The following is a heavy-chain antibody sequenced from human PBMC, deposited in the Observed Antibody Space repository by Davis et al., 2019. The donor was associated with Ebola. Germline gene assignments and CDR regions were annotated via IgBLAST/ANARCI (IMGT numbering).Heavy chain of an antibody. CDR2: VSHGERER. D-gene: IGHD3-3*01. CDR1: GFIFRNYA. J-gene: IGHJ4*02. Sequence: GESLKISCAASGFIFRNYAMHWVRQAPGKGLEWVAVVSHGERERFYADSVKGRFTISRDNSENTLYLQMNSLTADDTSVYYCARAGFDEVLDYWGQGTPVTVSS. V-gene: IGHV3-30*04. CDR3: ARAGFDEVLDY.